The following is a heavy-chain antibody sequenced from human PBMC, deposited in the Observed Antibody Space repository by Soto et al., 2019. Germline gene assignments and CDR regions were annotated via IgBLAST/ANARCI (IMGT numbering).Heavy chain of an antibody. D-gene: IGHD4-17*01. CDR3: ARHQNGDHFDY. V-gene: IGHV4-39*01. Sequence: TLSLTCTVSGASVTSSGYYWGWIRQSPGRGLEWIGSINYSGSTSYNPSLKSRVTISVDTSMNQFSLKLSSVTAADTAVYYCARHQNGDHFDYWGQGTLVTVSS. CDR1: GASVTSSGYY. CDR2: INYSGST. J-gene: IGHJ4*02.